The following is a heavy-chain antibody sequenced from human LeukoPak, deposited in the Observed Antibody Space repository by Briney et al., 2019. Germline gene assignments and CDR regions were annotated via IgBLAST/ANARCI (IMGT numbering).Heavy chain of an antibody. CDR2: ISVYSGNT. Sequence: ASVKVSCKASGYTFTGYYMHWVRQAPGQGLEWMGRISVYSGNTNYAQNLQGRVTMTADTSTTTAYMELRSLTSDDTAVYYCARDNMGGHCSTTSCFDYWGQGTLVTVSS. CDR1: GYTFTGYY. J-gene: IGHJ4*02. CDR3: ARDNMGGHCSTTSCFDY. D-gene: IGHD2-2*01. V-gene: IGHV1-18*04.